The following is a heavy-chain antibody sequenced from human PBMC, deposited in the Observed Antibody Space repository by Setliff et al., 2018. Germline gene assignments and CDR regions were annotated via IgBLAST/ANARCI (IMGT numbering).Heavy chain of an antibody. V-gene: IGHV3-33*01. Sequence: GGSLRLSCGASGFTFSTHAMHWVRQAPGEGLEWVAMIWFDGSNTHYPGSVKGRFTVSRDNSKNMVYLQMNSLRVDDTAVYYCVRDPPNSGWAFDYWGQGTLVTVSS. J-gene: IGHJ4*02. CDR3: VRDPPNSGWAFDY. CDR2: IWFDGSNT. D-gene: IGHD6-19*01. CDR1: GFTFSTHA.